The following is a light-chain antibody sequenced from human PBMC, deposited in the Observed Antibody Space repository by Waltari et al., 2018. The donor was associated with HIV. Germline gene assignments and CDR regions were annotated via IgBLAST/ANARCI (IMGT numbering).Light chain of an antibody. CDR3: QQYNSWPPVS. Sequence: EIVMTQSPATLSVSPGERATLSCRASQSVGRNLAWYQQKPGQALRLLIYGASTRATGVPARFSGGGSGTEFTLSISSLQSEDFVVYYCQQYNSWPPVSFGGGTKVEIK. CDR1: QSVGRN. CDR2: GAS. J-gene: IGKJ4*01. V-gene: IGKV3-15*01.